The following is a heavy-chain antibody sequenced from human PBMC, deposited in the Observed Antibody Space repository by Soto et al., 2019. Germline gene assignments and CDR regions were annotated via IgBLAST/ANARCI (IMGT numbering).Heavy chain of an antibody. D-gene: IGHD2-2*01. V-gene: IGHV4-31*03. CDR1: GGSISSGGYY. CDR3: GRVRGNQPVGWFDP. Sequence: QVQLQESGPGLVKPSQTLSLTCTVSGGSISSGGYYWSWIRQHPGKGLEWIGYIYHSGTTYYNPSLKRRVTKSVDTSKKQFSLKPTSVTSADKAGYYCGRVRGNQPVGWFDPRGQGTLVTVSS. J-gene: IGHJ5*02. CDR2: IYHSGTT.